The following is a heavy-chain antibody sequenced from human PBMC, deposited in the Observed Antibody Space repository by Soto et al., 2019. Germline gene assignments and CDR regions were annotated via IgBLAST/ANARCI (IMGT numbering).Heavy chain of an antibody. D-gene: IGHD6-19*01. CDR3: ARVERAVAGEGKEYFQH. CDR1: GGTFSSYT. Sequence: QVQLVQSGAEVKKPGSSVKVSCKASGGTFSSYTISWVRQAPGQGLEWMGRIIPILGIANYAQKFQGRVTITAXXSXSXASMELSSLRSEDTAVYYCARVERAVAGEGKEYFQHWGQGTLVTVS. V-gene: IGHV1-69*02. CDR2: IIPILGIA. J-gene: IGHJ1*01.